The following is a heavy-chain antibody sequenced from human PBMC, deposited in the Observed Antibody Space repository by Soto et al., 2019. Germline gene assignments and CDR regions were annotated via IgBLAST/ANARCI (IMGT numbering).Heavy chain of an antibody. CDR3: ASQEMATKHFDAFDI. Sequence: GESLKISCKGSGYSFTSYWIGWVRQMPGKGLEWMGIIYPGDSDTRYSPSFQGQVTISADKSISPAYLQWSSLKASDTALYYCASQEMATKHFDAFDIWGQGTMVTVSS. CDR1: GYSFTSYW. V-gene: IGHV5-51*01. CDR2: IYPGDSDT. J-gene: IGHJ3*02. D-gene: IGHD5-12*01.